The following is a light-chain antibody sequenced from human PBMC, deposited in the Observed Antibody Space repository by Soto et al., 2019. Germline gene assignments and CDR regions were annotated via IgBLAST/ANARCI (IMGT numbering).Light chain of an antibody. CDR2: GAF. J-gene: IGKJ5*01. V-gene: IGKV3-15*01. CDR3: QQYKNWPL. CDR1: QSVSSN. Sequence: EIVMTQSPVTLSVSPGERATLSFRASQSVSSNLAWYQQKPGQAPSLLIYGAFTRATGIPARFSGTGSGTEFTLTISSLQSEDFAVYYCQQYKNWPLFGQGTRLEIK.